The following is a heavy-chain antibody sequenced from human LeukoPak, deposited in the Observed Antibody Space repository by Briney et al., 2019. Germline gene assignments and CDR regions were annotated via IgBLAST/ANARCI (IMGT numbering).Heavy chain of an antibody. D-gene: IGHD4-11*01. J-gene: IGHJ4*02. V-gene: IGHV4-31*03. Sequence: SETLSLTCTVSGGFISSGGYYWSWIRQHPGKGLEWIGYINYSGDTHYNPSLKSRVIMSVDTSKNQFSLKVSSVTAADTAVYYCARGGYSNLDSWGQGVLVTVSS. CDR2: INYSGDT. CDR3: ARGGYSNLDS. CDR1: GGFISSGGYY.